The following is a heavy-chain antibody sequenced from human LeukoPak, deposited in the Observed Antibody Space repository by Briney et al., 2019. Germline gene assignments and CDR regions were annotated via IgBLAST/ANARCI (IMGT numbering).Heavy chain of an antibody. V-gene: IGHV1-69*05. CDR3: AREDMIFGVVRYNWFDP. CDR1: GGTFSSYA. Sequence: GASVKVSCKASGGTFSSYAISWVRQAPGQGLEWMGGIIPIFGTANYAQKFQGRVTITTDESTSTAYMELSSLRSEDTAVYYCAREDMIFGVVRYNWFDPWGQGTLVTVSS. CDR2: IIPIFGTA. D-gene: IGHD3/OR15-3a*01. J-gene: IGHJ5*02.